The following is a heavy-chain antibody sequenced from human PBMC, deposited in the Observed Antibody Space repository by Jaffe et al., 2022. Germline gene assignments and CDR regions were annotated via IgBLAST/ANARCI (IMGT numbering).Heavy chain of an antibody. CDR1: GFTFSNAW. CDR2: IKSKTDGGTT. J-gene: IGHJ3*02. V-gene: IGHV3-15*01. CDR3: TKSYYDFWSGYYDDAFDI. Sequence: EVQLVESGGGLVKPGGSLRLSCAASGFTFSNAWMSWVRQAPGKGLEWVGRIKSKTDGGTTDYAAPVKGRFTISRDDSKNTLYLQMNSLKTEDTAVYYCTKSYYDFWSGYYDDAFDIWGQGTMVTVSS. D-gene: IGHD3-3*01.